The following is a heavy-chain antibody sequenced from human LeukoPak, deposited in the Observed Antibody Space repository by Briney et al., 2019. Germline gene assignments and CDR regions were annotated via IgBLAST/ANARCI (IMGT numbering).Heavy chain of an antibody. D-gene: IGHD6-19*01. V-gene: IGHV4-59*08. CDR1: GGSMSPYH. CDR2: IYYSGST. CDR3: ARAVSGRFDY. J-gene: IGHJ4*02. Sequence: NPSETLSLTCTVSGGSMSPYHWGWIRQPPGKGLEWTGYIYYSGSTNYNPSLNSRVTISVDTSKNQFSLRLGSVTAADTAINYCARAVSGRFDYWGQGTLVTVSS.